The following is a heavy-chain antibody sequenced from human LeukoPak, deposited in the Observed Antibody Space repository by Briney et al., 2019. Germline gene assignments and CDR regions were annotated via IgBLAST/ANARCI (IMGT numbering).Heavy chain of an antibody. CDR3: ARRPDYGDY. V-gene: IGHV1-2*02. J-gene: IGHJ4*02. CDR2: IGPNTGNT. Sequence: ASVKVSCKASGYTFTAHHMHWVRQAPGQGLEWMGWIGPNTGNTNYAQKFQGRVTMTRDTSLSTVYMELSSLRSDDTAVYYCARRPDYGDYWGQGTLVTVSS. CDR1: GYTFTAHH.